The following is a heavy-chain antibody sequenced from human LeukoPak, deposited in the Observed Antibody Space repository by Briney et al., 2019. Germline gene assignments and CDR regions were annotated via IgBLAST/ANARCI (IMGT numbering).Heavy chain of an antibody. CDR3: ARNGQAGEFDP. CDR1: GYTFTSYD. V-gene: IGHV1-8*03. CDR2: MNPNSDNT. J-gene: IGHJ5*02. Sequence: ASVKVSCKASGYTFTSYDINWVRQATGQGLEWMGWMNPNSDNTGYEQKFQGRLTITRNTSISTAYMELRSLRSDDTAVYYCARNGQAGEFDPWGQGTLVTVSS. D-gene: IGHD3-16*01.